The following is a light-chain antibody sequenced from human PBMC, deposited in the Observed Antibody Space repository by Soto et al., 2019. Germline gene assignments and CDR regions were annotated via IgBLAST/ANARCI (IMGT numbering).Light chain of an antibody. V-gene: IGKV3-20*01. CDR2: GAS. Sequence: IGMTQSPGPLSLSPGERATLSYRARQSVSSSYLAWYQQKPGQPPRLLIYGASCRAIGIPDRFSGSGSGTDFTLTISRLEPEDFAVYYCQQYGSSPYTFGQGTKLEIK. CDR3: QQYGSSPYT. CDR1: QSVSSSY. J-gene: IGKJ2*01.